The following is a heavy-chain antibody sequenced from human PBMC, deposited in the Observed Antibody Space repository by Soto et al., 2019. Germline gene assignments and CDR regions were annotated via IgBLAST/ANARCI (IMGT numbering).Heavy chain of an antibody. V-gene: IGHV1-69*13. CDR3: ARGDTAMVTGFDY. Sequence: VASVKVSCKASGGTFSSYAISWVRQAPGQGLEWMGGIIPIFGTANYAQKFQGRVTITADESTSTAYMEPSSLRSEDTAVYYCARGDTAMVTGFDYWGQGTLVTVSS. J-gene: IGHJ4*02. CDR1: GGTFSSYA. D-gene: IGHD5-18*01. CDR2: IIPIFGTA.